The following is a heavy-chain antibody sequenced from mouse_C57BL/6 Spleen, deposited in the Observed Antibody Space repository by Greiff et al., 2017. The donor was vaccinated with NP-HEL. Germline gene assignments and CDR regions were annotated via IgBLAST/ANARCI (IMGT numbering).Heavy chain of an antibody. V-gene: IGHV5-17*01. Sequence: EVKLVESGGGLVKPGGSLKLSCAASGFTFSDYGMHWVRQAPEKGLEWVAYISSGSSTIYYADTVKGRFTISRDNAKNTLFLQMTSLRSEDTAMYYCANPYYGSSYWYFDVWGTGTTVTVSS. J-gene: IGHJ1*03. CDR3: ANPYYGSSYWYFDV. CDR2: ISSGSSTI. CDR1: GFTFSDYG. D-gene: IGHD1-1*01.